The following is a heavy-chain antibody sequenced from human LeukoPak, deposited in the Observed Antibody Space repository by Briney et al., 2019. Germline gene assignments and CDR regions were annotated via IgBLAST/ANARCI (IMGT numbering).Heavy chain of an antibody. CDR2: IYHSGRT. J-gene: IGHJ4*02. V-gene: IGHV4-30-2*01. D-gene: IGHD3-3*01. Sequence: SQTLSLTCAVSGGSISSGGYSWSRIRQPPGKGLEWIGNIYHSGRTYYNPSLKSRVNISVDRSKNQLSLKLSSVTAADTAVYYCARDWNGLLDYWGQGTLVTVSS. CDR1: GGSISSGGYS. CDR3: ARDWNGLLDY.